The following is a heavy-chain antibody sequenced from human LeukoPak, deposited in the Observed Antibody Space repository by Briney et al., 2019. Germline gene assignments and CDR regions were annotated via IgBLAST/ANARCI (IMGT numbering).Heavy chain of an antibody. J-gene: IGHJ4*02. V-gene: IGHV1-8*02. D-gene: IGHD1-26*01. CDR2: MNPNSGNT. CDR1: GYTFTGYY. CDR3: ARGKGGSYL. Sequence: GASVKVSCKASGYTFTGYYMHWVRQATGQGLEWMGWMNPNSGNTGYAQKFQGRVTMTRNTSISTAYMELSSLTSEDTAVYYCARGKGGSYLWGQGTLVTVSS.